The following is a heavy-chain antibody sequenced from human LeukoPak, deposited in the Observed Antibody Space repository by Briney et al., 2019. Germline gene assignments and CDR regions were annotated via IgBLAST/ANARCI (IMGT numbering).Heavy chain of an antibody. V-gene: IGHV1-2*02. D-gene: IGHD6-6*01. Sequence: ASVKVSCKASGHTFTGYYMHWVRQAPGQGLEWMGWINPNSGGTNYAQKFQGRVTMTRDTSISTAYMELSRLRSDDTAVYYCASSIAARLGYYYYYMDVWGKGTTVTVSS. CDR1: GHTFTGYY. CDR3: ASSIAARLGYYYYYMDV. J-gene: IGHJ6*03. CDR2: INPNSGGT.